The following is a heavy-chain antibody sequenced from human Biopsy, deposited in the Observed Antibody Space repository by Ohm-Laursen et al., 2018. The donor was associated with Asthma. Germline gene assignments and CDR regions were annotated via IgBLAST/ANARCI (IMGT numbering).Heavy chain of an antibody. V-gene: IGHV3-30*18. CDR2: ISYDGSNK. CDR3: AKESGSNYAFDI. Sequence: SLRLSCTASGFTFSSYGMHWVRQAPGKGLEWVAVISYDGSNKYYTDSVKGRFTISRDNSKNTLYLQMNSLRAEDTAVYYCAKESGSNYAFDIWGQGTMVTVSS. CDR1: GFTFSSYG. J-gene: IGHJ3*02. D-gene: IGHD1-1*01.